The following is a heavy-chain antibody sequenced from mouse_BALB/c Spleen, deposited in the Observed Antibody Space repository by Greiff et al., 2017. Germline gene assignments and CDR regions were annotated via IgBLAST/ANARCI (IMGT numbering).Heavy chain of an antibody. CDR3: ARHNDGYYGYAMDY. D-gene: IGHD2-3*01. V-gene: IGHV5-6*02. CDR1: GFTFSSYG. CDR2: ISSGGSYT. Sequence: DVKLVESGGDLVKPGGSLKLSCAASGFTFSSYGMSWVRQTPDKRLEWVATISSGGSYTYYPDSVKGRFTISRDNAKNTLYLQMSSLKSEDTAMYYCARHNDGYYGYAMDYWGQGTSVTVSS. J-gene: IGHJ4*01.